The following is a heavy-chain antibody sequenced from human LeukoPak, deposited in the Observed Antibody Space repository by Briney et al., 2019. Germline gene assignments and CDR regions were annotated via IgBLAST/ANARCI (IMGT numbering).Heavy chain of an antibody. CDR3: ARGWYYDFWSGYLDY. J-gene: IGHJ4*02. V-gene: IGHV3-21*04. D-gene: IGHD3-3*01. CDR2: INNVRSHI. Sequence: GGSLRLSCAASGFTFSTSAMNWVRQAPGKGLEWVSSINNVRSHIYYADSVRGRFTISRDNSKNTLYLQMNSLRAEDTAVYYCARGWYYDFWSGYLDYWGQGTLVTVSS. CDR1: GFTFSTSA.